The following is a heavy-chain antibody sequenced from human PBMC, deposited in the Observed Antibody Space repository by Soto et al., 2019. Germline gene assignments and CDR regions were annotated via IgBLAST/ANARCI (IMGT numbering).Heavy chain of an antibody. D-gene: IGHD2-15*01. V-gene: IGHV5-51*01. CDR2: IYPGDSDI. Sequence: GESLKISCKGSGYSFTSYWIGWVRQMPGKGLEWMGIIYPGDSDIRYSPSFQGQVTISADKSISTAYLQWSGLKASDTAIYSCARQLPYGGNSYYGMDVWGQGTTVTVSS. CDR3: ARQLPYGGNSYYGMDV. J-gene: IGHJ6*02. CDR1: GYSFTSYW.